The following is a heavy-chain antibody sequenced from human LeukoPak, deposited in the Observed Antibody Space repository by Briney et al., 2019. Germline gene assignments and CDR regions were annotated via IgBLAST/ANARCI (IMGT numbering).Heavy chain of an antibody. Sequence: PSETLSLTCTVSSGSISTGTYSWSWIRQPPGRGLEWLGYVYHSGGAYYNPSLKTPVTISIDTSKNQFSLKLSSVTAADTAVYYCARLGYCSSTNCYVGGNYYYGMDVWGQGTTVTVSS. D-gene: IGHD2-2*01. CDR3: ARLGYCSSTNCYVGGNYYYGMDV. V-gene: IGHV4-30-2*01. CDR1: SGSISTGTYS. J-gene: IGHJ6*02. CDR2: VYHSGGA.